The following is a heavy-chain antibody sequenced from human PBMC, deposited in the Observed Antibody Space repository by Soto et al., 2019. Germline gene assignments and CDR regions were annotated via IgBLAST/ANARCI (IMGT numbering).Heavy chain of an antibody. CDR2: INPNSGGT. CDR3: ASVRSTYYDILTGYRYYYYGMDV. V-gene: IGHV1-2*02. J-gene: IGHJ6*02. D-gene: IGHD3-9*01. CDR1: GYTFTGYY. Sequence: GASVKVSCKASGYTFTGYYMHWVRQAPGQGLEWMGWINPNSGGTNYAQKFQGRVTMTRDTSISTAYMELSRLRSDDTAVYYCASVRSTYYDILTGYRYYYYGMDVWGQGTTVTVSS.